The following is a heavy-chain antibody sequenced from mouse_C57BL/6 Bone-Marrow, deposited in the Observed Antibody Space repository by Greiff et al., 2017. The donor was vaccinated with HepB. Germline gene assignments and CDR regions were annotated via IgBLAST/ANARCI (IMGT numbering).Heavy chain of an antibody. CDR1: GFTFSSYA. Sequence: EVHLVESGGGLVKPGGSLKLSCAASGFTFSSYAMSWVRQTPEKRLEWVATISDGGSYTYYPDNVKGRFTISRDNAKNNLYLQMSHLKSEDTAMYYCAKSPNLLPDYWGQGTTLTVSS. V-gene: IGHV5-4*01. D-gene: IGHD1-1*01. CDR3: AKSPNLLPDY. CDR2: ISDGGSYT. J-gene: IGHJ2*01.